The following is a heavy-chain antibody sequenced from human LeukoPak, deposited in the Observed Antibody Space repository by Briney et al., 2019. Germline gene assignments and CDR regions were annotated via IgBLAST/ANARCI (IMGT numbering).Heavy chain of an antibody. CDR1: GGSFSGYY. D-gene: IGHD6-6*01. V-gene: IGHV4-34*01. J-gene: IGHJ3*02. Sequence: SETLSLTCAVYGGSFSGYYWSWIRQPPGKGLEWIGEINHSGSTNYNPSLKSRVTISVDTPKNQFSLKLSSVTAADTAVYYCARGSIAARDDAFDIWGQGTMVTVSS. CDR2: INHSGST. CDR3: ARGSIAARDDAFDI.